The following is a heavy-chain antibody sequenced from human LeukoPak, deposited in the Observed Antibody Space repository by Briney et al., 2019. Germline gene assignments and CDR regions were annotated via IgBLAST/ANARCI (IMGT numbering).Heavy chain of an antibody. Sequence: GGSLRLSCAASGFTFSSYAMSWVRQPPGKGLEWVSTISGSGGGTYYADSVKGRFAISRDNSKNTLYLQMNSLRPEDTAVYYCAGYFCSGGSCYRYFDYWGQGTLVTVSS. CDR2: ISGSGGGT. CDR3: AGYFCSGGSCYRYFDY. D-gene: IGHD2-15*01. CDR1: GFTFSSYA. V-gene: IGHV3-23*01. J-gene: IGHJ4*02.